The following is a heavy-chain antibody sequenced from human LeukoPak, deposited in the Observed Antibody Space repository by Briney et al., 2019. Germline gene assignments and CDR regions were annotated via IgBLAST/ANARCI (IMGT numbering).Heavy chain of an antibody. CDR1: GFTFSNYM. Sequence: PGGSLRLSCAASGFTFSNYMMHWVRQAPGKGLEWVAVISYDGSNKYYADSVKGRFTISRDNSKNTLYLQMNSLRAEDTAVYYCARSVWSGYYATDYWGQGTLVTVSS. J-gene: IGHJ4*02. D-gene: IGHD3-3*01. CDR2: ISYDGSNK. V-gene: IGHV3-30-3*01. CDR3: ARSVWSGYYATDY.